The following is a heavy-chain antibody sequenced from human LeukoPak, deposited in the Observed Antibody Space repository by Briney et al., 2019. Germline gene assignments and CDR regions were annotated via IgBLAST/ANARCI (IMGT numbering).Heavy chain of an antibody. D-gene: IGHD2-21*01. CDR3: ARDNFGGDCYYNWFDP. V-gene: IGHV4-59*06. J-gene: IGHJ5*02. Sequence: PSETLSLTCTVSGGSISSYYWSWIRQPPRKGLEWVGYIYYSGSTYYNPSLKSRVTISVDTSKNQFSLKLSSVTAADTAVYYCARDNFGGDCYYNWFDPWGQGTLVTVSS. CDR2: IYYSGST. CDR1: GGSISSYY.